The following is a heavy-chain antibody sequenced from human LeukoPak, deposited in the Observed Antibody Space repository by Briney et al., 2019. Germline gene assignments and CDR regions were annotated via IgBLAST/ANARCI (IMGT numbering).Heavy chain of an antibody. J-gene: IGHJ4*02. V-gene: IGHV3-23*01. Sequence: PGGSLRLSCAASGFTFSDYAITWVRQAPGKGLEWVSHISGNGGSTSYAASVKGRFTVSRDNSKNMSYLQMNSLRVDDTAVYYCANVRPFTPIAVVPEYFDYWGSGTLVAVSS. CDR3: ANVRPFTPIAVVPEYFDY. D-gene: IGHD3-22*01. CDR1: GFTFSDYA. CDR2: ISGNGGST.